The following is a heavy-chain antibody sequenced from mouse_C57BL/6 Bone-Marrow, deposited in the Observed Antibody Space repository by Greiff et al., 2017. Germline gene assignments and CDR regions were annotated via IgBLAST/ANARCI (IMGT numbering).Heavy chain of an antibody. CDR2: IYWDDDT. CDR3: ARRAPYSYGSSYFDY. CDR1: GFSLSTSGMG. V-gene: IGHV8-12*01. Sequence: QVTLKECGPGILQSSQTLSLTCSFSGFSLSTSGMGVSWIRQPSGKGLEWLAHIYWDDDTRYNPSLKSRLTISKDTSRNQVFLKITSVDTADTATYYCARRAPYSYGSSYFDYWGQGTTLTVSS. D-gene: IGHD1-1*01. J-gene: IGHJ2*01.